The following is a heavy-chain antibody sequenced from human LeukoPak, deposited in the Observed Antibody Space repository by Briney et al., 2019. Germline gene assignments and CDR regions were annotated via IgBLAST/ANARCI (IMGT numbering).Heavy chain of an antibody. CDR3: VGGYDS. Sequence: SETLSLTCSVSGGSISADYWIWIRQPAGKGLEYIGRYYPNGNTNYNPSLQSRVTMSVDTSKNQFSLELRSVTAADTAVYYCVGGYDSWGQGTLVTVSS. CDR2: YYPNGNT. CDR1: GGSISADY. D-gene: IGHD5-12*01. J-gene: IGHJ4*02. V-gene: IGHV4-4*07.